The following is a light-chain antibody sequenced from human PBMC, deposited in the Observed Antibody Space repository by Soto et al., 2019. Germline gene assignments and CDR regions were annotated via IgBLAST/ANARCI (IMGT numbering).Light chain of an antibody. Sequence: EIVMTQSPATLSVSPRERATLSCRASQTVSSNLHWYQQKPGQSPRLLIYGASTRATGIPARFSGSGSGTEFTLTINSLQSEDFAIYYCQHFNSWPYSFGQGTKLEIK. CDR3: QHFNSWPYS. CDR1: QTVSSN. CDR2: GAS. V-gene: IGKV3-15*01. J-gene: IGKJ2*03.